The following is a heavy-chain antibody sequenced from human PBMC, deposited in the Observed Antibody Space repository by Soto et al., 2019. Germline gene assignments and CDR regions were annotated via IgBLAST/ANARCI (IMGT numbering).Heavy chain of an antibody. V-gene: IGHV3-23*01. D-gene: IGHD4-17*01. J-gene: IGHJ3*02. CDR2: ISGSGGST. CDR1: GFTFSSYA. CDR3: ATLYDDYVVGAFDI. Sequence: EVQLLESGGGLVQPGGSLRLSCAVSGFTFSSYAMSWVRQAPGKGLEWVSAISGSGGSTYYADSVKGRFTISRDNXXNTLYLQMNSLRAEDTAVYYCATLYDDYVVGAFDIWGQGTMVTVSS.